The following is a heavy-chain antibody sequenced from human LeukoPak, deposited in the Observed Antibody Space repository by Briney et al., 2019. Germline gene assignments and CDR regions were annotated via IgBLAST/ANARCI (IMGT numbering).Heavy chain of an antibody. CDR1: GGSISSGDHY. Sequence: PSETLSLTCTVSGGSISSGDHYWTWIRQPPGKGLEWIGYIYYSGITYYNPSLKSRVTISIDTSENQFSLKLTSVTAADTAVYYCARDFRGCSGGCYYMDVWGKGTTVTVSS. V-gene: IGHV4-30-4*08. D-gene: IGHD2-15*01. CDR2: IYYSGIT. J-gene: IGHJ6*03. CDR3: ARDFRGCSGGCYYMDV.